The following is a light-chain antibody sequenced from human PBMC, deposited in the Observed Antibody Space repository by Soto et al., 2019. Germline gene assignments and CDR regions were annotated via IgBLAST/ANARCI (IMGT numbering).Light chain of an antibody. CDR3: QVWASTGDPVV. CDR2: DDS. V-gene: IGLV3-21*03. Sequence: SYALTHPPSVSAAPGKTGRDNCVGYKIARKKMQWYQQNPGQAPVQVVYDDSDRPAGIPQRISGSKSGNTATLTISRVEAGDEADYYCQVWASTGDPVVFGGGTKVTVL. CDR1: KIARKK. J-gene: IGLJ2*01.